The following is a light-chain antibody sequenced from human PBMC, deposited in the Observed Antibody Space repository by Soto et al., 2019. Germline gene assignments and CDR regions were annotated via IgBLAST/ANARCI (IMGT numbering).Light chain of an antibody. CDR3: QQYNNWPPST. V-gene: IGKV3-15*01. Sequence: EIVMTQSPATLSVSPGERATLSCRASQSVSSNLAWYQQKPGQAPRILIYGASTRATGIPARFSGSGSETEFTLTISSLQSEDFAVYYCQQYNNWPPSTFGQGNKLEIK. J-gene: IGKJ2*01. CDR1: QSVSSN. CDR2: GAS.